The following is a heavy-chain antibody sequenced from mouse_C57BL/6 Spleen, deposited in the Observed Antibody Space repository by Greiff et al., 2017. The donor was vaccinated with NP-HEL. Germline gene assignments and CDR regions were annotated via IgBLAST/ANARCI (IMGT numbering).Heavy chain of an antibody. D-gene: IGHD1-1*01. J-gene: IGHJ2*01. CDR2: ISYDGSN. CDR1: GYSITSGYY. V-gene: IGHV3-6*01. CDR3: ASGIYYYGSSYDYFDY. Sequence: EVKLEESGPGLVKPSQSLSLTCSVTGYSITSGYYWNWIRQFPGNKLEWMGYISYDGSNNYNPSLKNRISITRDTSKNQFFLKLNSVTTEDTATYYCASGIYYYGSSYDYFDYWGQGTTLTVSS.